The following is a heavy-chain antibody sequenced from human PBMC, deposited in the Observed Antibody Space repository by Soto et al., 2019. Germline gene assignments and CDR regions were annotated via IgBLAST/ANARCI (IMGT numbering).Heavy chain of an antibody. CDR2: IYYSGST. CDR3: ARGSGLEETTGWFDP. D-gene: IGHD1-1*01. J-gene: IGHJ5*02. CDR1: GGSISSYY. V-gene: IGHV4-59*01. Sequence: SETLSLTCTVSGGSISSYYWSWIRQPPGKGLEWIGYIYYSGSTNYNPSLKSRVTISVDTSKNQFSLKLSSVTAADTAVYYCARGSGLEETTGWFDPWDQGTLVTVSS.